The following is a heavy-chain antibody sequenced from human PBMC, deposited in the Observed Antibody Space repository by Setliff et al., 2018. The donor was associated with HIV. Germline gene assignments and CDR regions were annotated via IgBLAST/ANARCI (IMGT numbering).Heavy chain of an antibody. D-gene: IGHD1-20*01. CDR3: ARQVSDSFDL. V-gene: IGHV3-74*01. CDR2: INSYGGST. CDR1: GFTFSSYW. Sequence: GGSLRLSCTASGFTFSSYWMHWVRQAPGKGLVWVSRINSYGGSTTYADSLKGRLTISRDNAKNILYLQMNSLRAEDTALYYCARQVSDSFDLWGQGTMVTVSS. J-gene: IGHJ3*01.